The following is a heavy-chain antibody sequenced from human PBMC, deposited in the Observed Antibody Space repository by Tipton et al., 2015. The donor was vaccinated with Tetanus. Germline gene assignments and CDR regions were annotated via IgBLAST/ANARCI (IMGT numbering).Heavy chain of an antibody. V-gene: IGHV1-46*03. CDR2: INPSGGST. D-gene: IGHD3-10*01. CDR3: ARDRLYYYGSGSFTYGMDV. Sequence: QSGAEVKKPGASVKVSCKASGYTFTSYYMHWVRQAPGQGLEWMGIINPSGGSTSYAQKFQGRVTMTRDTSTSTVYMELSSLRSEDTAVYYCARDRLYYYGSGSFTYGMDVWGQGTTVTVSS. CDR1: GYTFTSYY. J-gene: IGHJ6*02.